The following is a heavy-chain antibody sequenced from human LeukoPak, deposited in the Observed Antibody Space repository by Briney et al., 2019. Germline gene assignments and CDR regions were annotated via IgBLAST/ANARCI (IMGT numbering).Heavy chain of an antibody. D-gene: IGHD5-24*01. CDR2: ISPSGGST. CDR3: ARGNSVRDEAWWFNP. Sequence: ASVKVSCKAFGYTFTSNYMHWVRQAPGQGPEWMGVISPSGGSTTYAQKFQGRVTLTRDMSASTDYLELSSLRSEDTAVYYCARGNSVRDEAWWFNPWGQGTLVTVSS. CDR1: GYTFTSNY. V-gene: IGHV1-46*01. J-gene: IGHJ5*02.